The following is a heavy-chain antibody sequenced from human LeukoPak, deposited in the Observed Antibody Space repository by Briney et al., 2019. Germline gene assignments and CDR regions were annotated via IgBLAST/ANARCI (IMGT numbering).Heavy chain of an antibody. Sequence: GSSVKVSCKASGGTFSSYAISWVRQAPGQGLEWMGGIIPIFGTANYAQKFQGRVTITADESTSTAYMELSSLRSEDTAVYYCAGRIQQTIYYYYYGMDVWGQGTTVTVS. V-gene: IGHV1-69*01. CDR1: GGTFSSYA. CDR3: AGRIQQTIYYYYYGMDV. D-gene: IGHD5-18*01. CDR2: IIPIFGTA. J-gene: IGHJ6*02.